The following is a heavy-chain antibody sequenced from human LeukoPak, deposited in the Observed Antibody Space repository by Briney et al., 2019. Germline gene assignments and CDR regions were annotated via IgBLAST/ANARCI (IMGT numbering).Heavy chain of an antibody. CDR3: AKYINVPGTQLLGDY. V-gene: IGHV3-23*01. D-gene: IGHD1-1*01. CDR1: GFSFVNNA. CDR2: ICAGGRCT. Sequence: GGSLRLSCAASGFSFVNNAMGWVRQAPGKGLEWVSGICAGGRCTFYAAPVRGRFTVSRDDFKNSLYLQMNNLRAEDTAVYYCAKYINVPGTQLLGDYWGQGAPVTVSS. J-gene: IGHJ4*02.